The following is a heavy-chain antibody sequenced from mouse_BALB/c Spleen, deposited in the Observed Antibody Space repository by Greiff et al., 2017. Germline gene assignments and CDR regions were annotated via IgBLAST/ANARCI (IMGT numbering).Heavy chain of an antibody. CDR2: ISSGGGST. V-gene: IGHV5-12-1*01. CDR3: ARQPYGYPVDY. CDR1: GFAFSSYD. J-gene: IGHJ2*01. Sequence: EVQLVESGGGLVKPGGSLKLSCAASGFAFSSYDMSWVRQTPEKRLEWVAYISSGGGSTYYPDTVKGRFTISRDNAKNTLYLQMSSLKSEDTAMYYCARQPYGYPVDYWGQGTTLTVSS. D-gene: IGHD2-2*01.